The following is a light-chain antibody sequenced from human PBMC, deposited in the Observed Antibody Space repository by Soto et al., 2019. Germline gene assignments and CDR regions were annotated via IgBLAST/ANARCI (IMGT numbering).Light chain of an antibody. J-gene: IGLJ1*01. V-gene: IGLV2-14*03. Sequence: QSVLTQPASLSGSPGQSITISCTGTSSDVGGYNYVSWYQQHPGKAPKPMIYDVSNRPSGVSNRFSGSKSGNTASLTISGLPAEDEDDYYCSSYRASSTTHYVFGTGTKVTVL. CDR2: DVS. CDR1: SSDVGGYNY. CDR3: SSYRASSTTHYV.